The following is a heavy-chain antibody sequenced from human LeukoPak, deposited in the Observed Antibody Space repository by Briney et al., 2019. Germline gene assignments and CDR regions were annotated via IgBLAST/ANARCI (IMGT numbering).Heavy chain of an antibody. D-gene: IGHD4-17*01. V-gene: IGHV3-30*18. Sequence: GRSLRLSWAASGFTFSSYCMHCVRQAPGKVREWVAVISYDGNSKYYEDSRKGRFTTSRDNSKKKLFLQMSRLRDDDTAAFYCAKDGGFYGANFAYWGEGTLVTVSS. J-gene: IGHJ4*02. CDR3: AKDGGFYGANFAY. CDR2: ISYDGNSK. CDR1: GFTFSSYC.